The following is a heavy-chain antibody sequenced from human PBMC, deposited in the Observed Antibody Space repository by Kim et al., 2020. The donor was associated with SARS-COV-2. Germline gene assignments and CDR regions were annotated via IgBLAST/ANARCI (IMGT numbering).Heavy chain of an antibody. Sequence: SQTLSLTCAISGDSVSSNSAAWSWIRQSPSRGLEWLGRTYYRSKWYNDYAVSVKSRITISPDTSKNHFSLQLNSVSPEDTAVYYCARGLPGSTGVFEIWGQGTMVTVSS. CDR2: TYYRSKWYN. CDR1: GDSVSSNSAA. J-gene: IGHJ3*02. V-gene: IGHV6-1*01. CDR3: ARGLPGSTGVFEI. D-gene: IGHD2-2*01.